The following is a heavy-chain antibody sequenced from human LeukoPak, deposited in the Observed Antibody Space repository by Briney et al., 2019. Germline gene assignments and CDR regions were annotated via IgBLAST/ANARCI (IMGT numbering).Heavy chain of an antibody. V-gene: IGHV3-48*01. CDR1: GFTFNTYT. CDR2: ISGSSSTI. CDR3: ARDYDFWSGLDY. D-gene: IGHD3-3*01. J-gene: IGHJ4*02. Sequence: GGSLRLSCAASGFTFNTYTMNWVRQAPGKGLEWVSYISGSSSTIYYADSVKGRFTISRDNAKNSLYLQMNSLRAEDTAVYYCARDYDFWSGLDYWGQGTLVTVSS.